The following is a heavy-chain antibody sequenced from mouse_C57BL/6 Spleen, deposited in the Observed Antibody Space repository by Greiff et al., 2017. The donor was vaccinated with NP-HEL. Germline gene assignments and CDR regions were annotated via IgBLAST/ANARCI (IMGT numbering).Heavy chain of an antibody. CDR3: ARGGPWYFDY. J-gene: IGHJ2*01. V-gene: IGHV5-17*01. CDR2: ISSGSSTI. CDR1: GFTFSDYG. Sequence: EVHLVESGGGLVKPGGSLKLSCAASGFTFSDYGMHWVRQAPEKGLEWVAYISSGSSTIYYADTVKGRFTISRDNAKNTLFLQRTSLRSEDTAMYDCARGGPWYFDYWGQGTTLTVSS.